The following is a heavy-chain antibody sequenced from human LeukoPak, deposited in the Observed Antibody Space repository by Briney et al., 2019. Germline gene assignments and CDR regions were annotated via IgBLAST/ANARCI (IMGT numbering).Heavy chain of an antibody. J-gene: IGHJ4*02. Sequence: SETLSLTCTVSGASISNNHWSWIRQSAGKGLEWIGRVYTSGNTNYNPSLKSRVTMSLETSKNQFSLKLSSVTAADTAVYYCARDEYYYGSGSYYPFDYWGQGTLVTVSS. V-gene: IGHV4-4*07. CDR3: ARDEYYYGSGSYYPFDY. D-gene: IGHD3-10*01. CDR1: GASISNNH. CDR2: VYTSGNT.